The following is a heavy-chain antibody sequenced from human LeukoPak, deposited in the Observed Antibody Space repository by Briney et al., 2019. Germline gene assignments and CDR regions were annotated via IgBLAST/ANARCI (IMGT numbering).Heavy chain of an antibody. CDR1: GFTFSSYE. Sequence: GGSLRLSCAASGFTFSSYEMNWVRQTPGKGLEWVSYISSSGSRIYYADSVKGRFTISRDNAKNSLYLQMNSLRAEDTAVYYCASLISSSWYPQRGINWFDPWGQGTLVTVSS. CDR3: ASLISSSWYPQRGINWFDP. J-gene: IGHJ5*02. V-gene: IGHV3-48*03. D-gene: IGHD6-13*01. CDR2: ISSSGSRI.